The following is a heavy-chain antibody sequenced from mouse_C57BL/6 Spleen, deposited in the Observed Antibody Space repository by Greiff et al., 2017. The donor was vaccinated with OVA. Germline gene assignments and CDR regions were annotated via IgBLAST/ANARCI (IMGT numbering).Heavy chain of an antibody. CDR3: AREGDSSGYFDY. CDR2: INPGSGGT. CDR1: GYAFTNYL. Sequence: VQLVESGAELVRPGTSVKVSCKASGYAFTNYLIEWVKQRPGQGLEWIGVINPGSGGTNYNEKFKGKATLTADKSSSTAYMQLSSLTSEDSAVYFCAREGDSSGYFDYWGQGTTLTVSS. V-gene: IGHV1-54*01. J-gene: IGHJ2*01. D-gene: IGHD3-2*02.